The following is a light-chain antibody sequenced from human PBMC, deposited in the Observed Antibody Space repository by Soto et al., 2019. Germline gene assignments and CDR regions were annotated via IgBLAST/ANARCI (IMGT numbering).Light chain of an antibody. J-gene: IGKJ5*01. CDR2: DVS. V-gene: IGKV3-11*01. CDR3: QQRSDWLPIT. CDR1: QSVSES. Sequence: IVLTNPRSTLPFPPGERATLSCRASQSVSESLAWYQQKPGQAPRLLIYDVSYRATGIPVRFSGSGSGTDFTLTISSLEPEDFAVYYCQQRSDWLPITFGQGTRLEI.